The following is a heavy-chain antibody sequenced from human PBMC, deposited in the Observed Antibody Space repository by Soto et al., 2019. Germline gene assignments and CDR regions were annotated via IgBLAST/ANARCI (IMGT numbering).Heavy chain of an antibody. D-gene: IGHD6-13*01. V-gene: IGHV6-1*01. CDR2: TYYKSKWYN. J-gene: IGHJ6*02. CDR3: ARDLLAAAGPLYGLNV. Sequence: SQTLSLTCAISGDSVSSNRATWNWFRQSPSRGLEWLGRTYYKSKWYNDFAVSVKSRITINADTSKNQFSLQLNSVTPDDTAVYYCARDLLAAAGPLYGLNVWGQGTTVTVSS. CDR1: GDSVSSNRAT.